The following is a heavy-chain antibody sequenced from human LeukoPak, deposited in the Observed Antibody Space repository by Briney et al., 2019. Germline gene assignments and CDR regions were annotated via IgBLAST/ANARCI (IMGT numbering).Heavy chain of an antibody. CDR3: VRKFATGD. CDR2: VKSDGTAT. Sequence: GGSLRLSCAASGFTFSSHLMHWVRQAQGTGLVWASSVKSDGTATNYADSVKGRFTISRDNAKNTLYLQMNSLRVEDTAVYYCVRKFATGDWGQGTLVTVSS. CDR1: GFTFSSHL. D-gene: IGHD1-14*01. J-gene: IGHJ4*02. V-gene: IGHV3-74*01.